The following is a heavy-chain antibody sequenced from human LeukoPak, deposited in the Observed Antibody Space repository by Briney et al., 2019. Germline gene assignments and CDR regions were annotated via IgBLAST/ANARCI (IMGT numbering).Heavy chain of an antibody. CDR3: ARASGGSGRNWFDP. V-gene: IGHV4-61*01. CDR1: GGSVSSGSYY. CDR2: IYYSGST. Sequence: SETLSLTCTVSGGSVSSGSYYWSRIRQPPGKGLEWIGYIYYSGSTKYNPSLKSRVTISVDTSKNQFSLKLSSVTAADTAVYYCARASGGSGRNWFDPWGQGTLVTVSS. J-gene: IGHJ5*02. D-gene: IGHD3-10*01.